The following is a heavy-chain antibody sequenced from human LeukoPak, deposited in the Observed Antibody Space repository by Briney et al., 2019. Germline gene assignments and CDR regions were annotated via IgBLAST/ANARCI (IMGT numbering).Heavy chain of an antibody. Sequence: GGSLRLSCAASGFTFRTYWMSWIRQAPGKEPEWVADINQDGSGEYYLQSVRGRFTVSRDNAQNAVFLQMTNLRADDTAVYYCARWKMELQRNAFDFWGQGTAVTVSS. D-gene: IGHD1-26*01. J-gene: IGHJ3*01. V-gene: IGHV3-7*01. CDR2: INQDGSGE. CDR3: ARWKMELQRNAFDF. CDR1: GFTFRTYW.